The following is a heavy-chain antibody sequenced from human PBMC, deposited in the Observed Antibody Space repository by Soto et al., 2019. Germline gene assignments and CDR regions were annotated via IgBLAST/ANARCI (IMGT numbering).Heavy chain of an antibody. Sequence: ASVKVSCKASGYTFTSYGISWVRQAPGQGLEWMGWISAYNGNTNYAQRFQGRVTMTTDTSTSTAYMELRSLRSDDTAVYYCATSQTRGGTMITFGGVIYDYWGQGTLVTVSS. CDR2: ISAYNGNT. J-gene: IGHJ4*02. CDR1: GYTFTSYG. CDR3: ATSQTRGGTMITFGGVIYDY. V-gene: IGHV1-18*01. D-gene: IGHD3-16*02.